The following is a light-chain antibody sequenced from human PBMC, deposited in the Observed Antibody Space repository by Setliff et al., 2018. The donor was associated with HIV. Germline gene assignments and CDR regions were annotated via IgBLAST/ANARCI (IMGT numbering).Light chain of an antibody. V-gene: IGLV6-57*01. CDR2: QNQ. Sequence: NFMLTQPHSVSESPGKTVTISCTRSSGNIAENSVNWYQQRPGSSLTTVIDQNQERPSGVPDRFSGSSGYSSNSASLTISGLKTEDEADYYCQSYDTDTNKVMFGGGTKVTVL. CDR3: QSYDTDTNKVM. J-gene: IGLJ3*02. CDR1: SGNIAENS.